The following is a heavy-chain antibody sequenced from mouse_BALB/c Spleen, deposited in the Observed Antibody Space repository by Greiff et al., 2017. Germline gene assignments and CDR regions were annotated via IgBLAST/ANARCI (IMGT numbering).Heavy chain of an antibody. CDR2: ISYSGST. Sequence: EVKLQESGPGLVKPSQSLSLTCTVSGFSFTSDYAWNWIRPFPGNKLEWMGFISYSGSTSYNPSLKSRISITRNTSKNQFFLQLNSVTTEDTATNYCAEELRRRFDYWGQGTTLTVAS. D-gene: IGHD4-1*01. V-gene: IGHV3-2*02. J-gene: IGHJ2*01. CDR1: GFSFTSDYA. CDR3: AEELRRRFDY.